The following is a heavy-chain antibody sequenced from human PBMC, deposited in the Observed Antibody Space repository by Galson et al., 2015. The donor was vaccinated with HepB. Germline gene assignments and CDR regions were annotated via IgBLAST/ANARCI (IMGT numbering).Heavy chain of an antibody. D-gene: IGHD1-14*01. J-gene: IGHJ6*02. CDR2: ISSSPSYI. CDR1: DFIFSSYS. CDR3: AIEVNPGHHYFYYGMDV. V-gene: IGHV3-21*01. Sequence: SLRLSCAVSDFIFSSYSMNWVRQAPGKGLEWVACISSSPSYIYYADSVTGRFTISNDNAKNSVSLQMSSLRDEDTAVYYCAIEVNPGHHYFYYGMDVWGQGTMVTVSS.